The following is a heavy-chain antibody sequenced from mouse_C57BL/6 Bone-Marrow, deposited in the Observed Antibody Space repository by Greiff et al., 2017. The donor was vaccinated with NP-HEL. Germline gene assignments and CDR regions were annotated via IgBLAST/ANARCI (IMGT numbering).Heavy chain of an antibody. J-gene: IGHJ4*01. V-gene: IGHV1-80*01. CDR2: IYPGDGDT. CDR3: ARGDYGSSRFGYAMDY. Sequence: VQLQQSGAELVKPGASVKISCKASGYAFSSYWMNWVKERPGKGLEWIGQIYPGDGDTKYNGKFKGKATLTADKSSSTAYMQVSSLTSEDSAVYFCARGDYGSSRFGYAMDYGCQGTSVTVSS. CDR1: GYAFSSYW. D-gene: IGHD1-1*01.